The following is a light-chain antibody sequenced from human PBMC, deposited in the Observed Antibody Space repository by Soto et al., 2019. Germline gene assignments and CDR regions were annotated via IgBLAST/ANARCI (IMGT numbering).Light chain of an antibody. J-gene: IGLJ3*02. CDR1: SGSIASNY. CDR3: QSYDNNITPWV. Sequence: NFMLTQPHSVSESPGKTVTISCTRSSGSIASNYVQWYQQRPGSAPTTVIYEDNQRPSGVPDRFSGSIDSSSNSASLTISGLKTEDEADYYCQSYDNNITPWVFGGGTKLTVL. CDR2: EDN. V-gene: IGLV6-57*03.